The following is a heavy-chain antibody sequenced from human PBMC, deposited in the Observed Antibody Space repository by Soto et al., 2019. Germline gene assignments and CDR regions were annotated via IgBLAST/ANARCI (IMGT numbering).Heavy chain of an antibody. V-gene: IGHV4-31*03. CDR1: GGSISSNDFY. J-gene: IGHJ5*02. Sequence: PSETLSLTCIVSGGSISSNDFYWSWIRQHPGKGLEWIGYIYYSGNTYYNPSLKSRVTILVDTSKNQFSLKVSSVTAADTAVYYCARLRGSWQSXFDLWGQGTLVTVSS. D-gene: IGHD6-13*01. CDR2: IYYSGNT. CDR3: ARLRGSWQSXFDL.